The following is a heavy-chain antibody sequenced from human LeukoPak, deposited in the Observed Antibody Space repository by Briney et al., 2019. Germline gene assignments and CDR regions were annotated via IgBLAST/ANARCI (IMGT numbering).Heavy chain of an antibody. CDR2: ISGSGGST. V-gene: IGHV3-23*01. J-gene: IGHJ4*02. Sequence: GGSLRLSCSASGFTFSSYAMSWVRQAPGKGLEWVSAISGSGGSTYYADSVKGRFTISRDNSKNTLYLQMNSLRAEDTAVYYCAKTLGGTVAGNLDYWGQGTLVTVSS. CDR3: AKTLGGTVAGNLDY. D-gene: IGHD6-19*01. CDR1: GFTFSSYA.